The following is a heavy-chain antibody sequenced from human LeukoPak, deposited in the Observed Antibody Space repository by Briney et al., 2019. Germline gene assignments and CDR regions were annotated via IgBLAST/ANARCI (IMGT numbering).Heavy chain of an antibody. CDR2: IIPILGIA. D-gene: IGHD5/OR15-5a*01. CDR3: ATDRLRVAAGGDAFDI. V-gene: IGHV1-69*04. CDR1: GGTFSSYA. J-gene: IGHJ3*02. Sequence: SVKVSCKASGGTFSSYAISWVRQAPGQGLEWMGRIIPILGIANYAQKFQGRVTMTEDTSTDTAYMELSSLRSEDTAVYYCATDRLRVAAGGDAFDIWGQGTMVTVSS.